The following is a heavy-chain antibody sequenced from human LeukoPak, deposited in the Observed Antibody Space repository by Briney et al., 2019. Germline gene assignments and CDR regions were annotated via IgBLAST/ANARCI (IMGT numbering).Heavy chain of an antibody. CDR2: INPNSGGT. J-gene: IGHJ4*02. V-gene: IGHV1-2*02. CDR1: GYTFTGYY. D-gene: IGHD1-26*01. CDR3: AAGAGLVGATNPPGDY. Sequence: ASVKVSCKASGYTFTGYYMHWVRQAPGQGLEWMGWINPNSGGTNYAQKFQGRVTMTRDTSISTAYMELSRLRSDDTAVYYCAAGAGLVGATNPPGDYWGQGTLVTVSS.